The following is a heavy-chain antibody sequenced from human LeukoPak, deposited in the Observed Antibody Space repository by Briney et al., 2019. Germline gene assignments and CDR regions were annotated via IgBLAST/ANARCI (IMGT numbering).Heavy chain of an antibody. D-gene: IGHD3-3*01. CDR3: AKDGNYVFWGVFYSVFNY. J-gene: IGHJ4*02. V-gene: IGHV3-23*01. Sequence: GGSLRLSCAASGFTFSSYAMSWVRQAPGKGLEWVSAISGSGGSTYYADSVKGRFTISRDNSKNTLYLQMNSLRAEDTAVYYCAKDGNYVFWGVFYSVFNYGGQGTLVTVP. CDR1: GFTFSSYA. CDR2: ISGSGGST.